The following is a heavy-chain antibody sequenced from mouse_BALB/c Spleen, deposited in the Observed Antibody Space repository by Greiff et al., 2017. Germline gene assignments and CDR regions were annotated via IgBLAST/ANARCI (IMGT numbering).Heavy chain of an antibody. CDR3: ARVWDEAMDY. CDR2: IRNKANGYTT. CDR1: GFTFTDYY. Sequence: EVHLVESGGGLVQPGGSLRLSCATSGFTFTDYYMSWVRQPPGKALEWLGFIRNKANGYTTEYSASVKGRFTISRDNSQSILFLQMNTLRAEDSATYYCARVWDEAMDYWGQGTSVTVSS. V-gene: IGHV7-3*02. J-gene: IGHJ4*01. D-gene: IGHD4-1*01.